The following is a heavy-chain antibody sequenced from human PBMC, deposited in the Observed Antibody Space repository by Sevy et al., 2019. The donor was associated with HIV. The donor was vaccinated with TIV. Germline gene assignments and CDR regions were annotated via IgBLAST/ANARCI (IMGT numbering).Heavy chain of an antibody. CDR3: ARDSGPAYSSYYYGMDV. V-gene: IGHV3-30*04. Sequence: GGSLRLSCAASGFTFSSYAMHWVRQAPGKGLEWVAVISYDGSNKYYADYVKGRFTITRDNSKNTLYLQMNSLRADDTAVYSCARDSGPAYSSYYYGMDVWGQGTTVTVSS. J-gene: IGHJ6*02. CDR2: ISYDGSNK. D-gene: IGHD6-13*01. CDR1: GFTFSSYA.